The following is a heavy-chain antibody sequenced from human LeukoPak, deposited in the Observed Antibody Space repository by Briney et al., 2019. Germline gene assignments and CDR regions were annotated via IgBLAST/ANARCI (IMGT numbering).Heavy chain of an antibody. CDR2: VTNSGLTK. CDR1: GFTFNDYY. D-gene: IGHD2-8*02. V-gene: IGHV3-11*04. CDR3: ASVLDGEDDY. Sequence: GVLRLSCAASGFTFNDYYMSWIRQAPGKGLEWVSYVTNSGLTKYYAASVRGRFTISRDNAKNSLYLQMNSLRAEDTAVYYCASVLDGEDDYWGQGTLVTVSS. J-gene: IGHJ4*02.